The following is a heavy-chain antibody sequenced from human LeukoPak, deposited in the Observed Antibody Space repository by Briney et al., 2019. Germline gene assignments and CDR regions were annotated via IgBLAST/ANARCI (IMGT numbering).Heavy chain of an antibody. CDR2: IYSGGST. J-gene: IGHJ4*02. D-gene: IGHD1-26*01. CDR3: ARDSHSGSYYRLDY. CDR1: GFTFSSYW. Sequence: GGSLRLSRAASGFTFSSYWMHWVRQAPGKGLEWVAVIYSGGSTYYADSVKGRFTISRDNSKNTLYLQMNSLRAEDTAVYYCARDSHSGSYYRLDYWGQGTLVTVSS. V-gene: IGHV3-53*01.